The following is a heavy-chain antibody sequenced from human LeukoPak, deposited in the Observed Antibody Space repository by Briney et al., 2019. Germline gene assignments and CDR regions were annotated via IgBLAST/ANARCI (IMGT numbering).Heavy chain of an antibody. Sequence: PGGSLRLSCAASGFTFSSYWMSWVRQAPGKGLEWVADIKQDGSEKYYVDSVKGRFTISRDNAKNSLYLQMNSLRAEDTAVYYCARDGGLDYYDSSGPFDYWGQGTLVTVSS. CDR2: IKQDGSEK. CDR1: GFTFSSYW. V-gene: IGHV3-7*01. J-gene: IGHJ4*02. D-gene: IGHD3-22*01. CDR3: ARDGGLDYYDSSGPFDY.